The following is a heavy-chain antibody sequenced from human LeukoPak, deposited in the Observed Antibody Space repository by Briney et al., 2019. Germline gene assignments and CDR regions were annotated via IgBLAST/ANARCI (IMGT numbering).Heavy chain of an antibody. Sequence: SETLSLTCTFPGGSMRSDCCNWIRQPPGKGLEWIGFLCHSGVTQYFPSLKSRVTMSLDTSKNQLSLSLNAVTDTDTAVYYCARWEESLHAFEIWGQGTEVAV. CDR2: LCHSGVT. J-gene: IGHJ3*02. V-gene: IGHV4-4*09. CDR3: ARWEESLHAFEI. D-gene: IGHD1-26*01. CDR1: GGSMRSDC.